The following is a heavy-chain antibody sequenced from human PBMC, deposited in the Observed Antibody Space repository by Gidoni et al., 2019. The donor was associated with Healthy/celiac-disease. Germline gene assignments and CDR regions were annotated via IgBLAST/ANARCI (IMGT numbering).Heavy chain of an antibody. J-gene: IGHJ4*02. CDR1: GYRFTSYW. Sequence: EVQLVQSGAEVKKPGESRKISFKGSGYRFTSYWIGWVRQMPGKGLEWMGIIYPGDSDTRYSPSFQGQVTISADKSISTAYLQWSSLKASDTAMYYCARHPYGRTIAVEIDYWGQGTLVTVSS. CDR2: IYPGDSDT. CDR3: ARHPYGRTIAVEIDY. V-gene: IGHV5-51*01. D-gene: IGHD6-19*01.